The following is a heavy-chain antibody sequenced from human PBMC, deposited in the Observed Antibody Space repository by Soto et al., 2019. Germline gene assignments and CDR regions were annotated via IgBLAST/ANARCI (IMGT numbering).Heavy chain of an antibody. D-gene: IGHD6-13*01. CDR1: GFTFSSYW. CDR3: ERDSAIAAAEVWFDP. CDR2: IKQDGSEK. Sequence: GGSLRLSCAASGFTFSSYWMSWVRQAPGKGLEWVANIKQDGSEKYYVDSVKGRFTISRDNAKNSLYLQMNSLRAEDTAVYYCERDSAIAAAEVWFDPWGQGTLVTVSS. J-gene: IGHJ5*02. V-gene: IGHV3-7*01.